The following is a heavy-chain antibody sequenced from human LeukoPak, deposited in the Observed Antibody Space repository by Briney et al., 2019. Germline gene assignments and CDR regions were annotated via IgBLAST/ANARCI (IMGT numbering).Heavy chain of an antibody. J-gene: IGHJ4*02. V-gene: IGHV3-23*01. CDR2: ISGTGLST. D-gene: IGHD3-9*01. CDR3: AKRYFDWLLYYFDY. Sequence: PGGSLRLSCAASGFTFSSYVMSWVRQAPGKGLEWVSAISGTGLSTYYADSVKGRFTISRDNSRNTLYLQMNSLRAEDTAVYYCAKRYFDWLLYYFDYWGQGTLVTVSS. CDR1: GFTFSSYV.